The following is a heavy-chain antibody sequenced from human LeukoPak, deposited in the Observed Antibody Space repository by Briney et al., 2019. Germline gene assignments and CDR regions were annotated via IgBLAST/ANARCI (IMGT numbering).Heavy chain of an antibody. D-gene: IGHD3-10*01. CDR1: GFTFSSYG. CDR2: ISYDGSNK. V-gene: IGHV3-30*18. CDR3: AKANRDHLSHYYGVDV. Sequence: AGGSLRLSCAASGFTFSSYGMHWVRQAPGKGLEWVAVISYDGSNKYYADSVKGRFTISRDNSKNTLYLQMNSLRAEDTAVYYCAKANRDHLSHYYGVDVWGQGTTVVVSS. J-gene: IGHJ6*02.